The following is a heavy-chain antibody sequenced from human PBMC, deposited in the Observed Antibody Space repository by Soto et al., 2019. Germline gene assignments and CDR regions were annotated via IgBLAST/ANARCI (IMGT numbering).Heavy chain of an antibody. CDR3: AKSPNYYGSGSYFDY. Sequence: GGSLRLSSAASGFTFSSYAMSWVRQAPGKGVELSSTISGSGGSTYYADSVKGRFTISRDNSKNTLYLQMNSLRSEDTAVYYCAKSPNYYGSGSYFDYWDQGTLVTVSS. J-gene: IGHJ4*02. D-gene: IGHD3-10*01. CDR1: GFTFSSYA. V-gene: IGHV3-23*01. CDR2: ISGSGGST.